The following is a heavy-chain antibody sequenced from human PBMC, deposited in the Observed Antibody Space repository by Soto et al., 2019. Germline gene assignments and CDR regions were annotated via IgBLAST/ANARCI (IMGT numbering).Heavy chain of an antibody. CDR1: GGSFSGYY. CDR2: INHSGST. Sequence: SETLSLTCAVYGGSFSGYYWSWIRQPPGKGLEWIGEINHSGSTNYNPSLKSRVTISVDTSKNQFSLKLSSVTAADTAVYYCARGLAVAGFYYYYGMDVWGQGTTVTVSS. D-gene: IGHD6-19*01. V-gene: IGHV4-34*01. J-gene: IGHJ6*02. CDR3: ARGLAVAGFYYYYGMDV.